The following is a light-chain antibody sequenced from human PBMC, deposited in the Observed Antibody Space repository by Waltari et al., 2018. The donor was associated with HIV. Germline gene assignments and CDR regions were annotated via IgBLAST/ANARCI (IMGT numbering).Light chain of an antibody. Sequence: EIVMTQSPATLSVSPGERATLSCRASQSVSSNLAWYQQKPGPAPRLLIYGASTRATDIPARCSGSGSGTEFTLTISSLQSEDFAVYYCQQYNNWLRTFGQGTKVEIK. V-gene: IGKV3-15*01. CDR1: QSVSSN. CDR3: QQYNNWLRT. CDR2: GAS. J-gene: IGKJ1*01.